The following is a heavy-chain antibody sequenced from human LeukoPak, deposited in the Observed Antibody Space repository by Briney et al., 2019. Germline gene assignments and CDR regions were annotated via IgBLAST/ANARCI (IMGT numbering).Heavy chain of an antibody. J-gene: IGHJ6*02. CDR2: ISSGGGTM. CDR3: ARVPTTYGMDV. Sequence: GGSLRLFCAASGFFFSSYSMNWVRQAPGKGLEWVSYISSGGGTMSYADSVKGRFTISRDNAKNSLDLQMNSLRAEDTAVYYCARVPTTYGMDVWGQGTTVTVSS. CDR1: GFFFSSYS. V-gene: IGHV3-48*01.